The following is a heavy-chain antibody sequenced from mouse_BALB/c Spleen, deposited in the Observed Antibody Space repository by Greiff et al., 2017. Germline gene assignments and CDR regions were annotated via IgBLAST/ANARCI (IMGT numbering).Heavy chain of an antibody. J-gene: IGHJ4*01. V-gene: IGHV2-6-7*01. CDR3: ARRGSYDYGYAMDY. CDR2: IWGDGST. CDR1: GFSLTGYG. Sequence: VQRVESGPGLVAPSQSLSITCTVSGFSLTGYGVNWVRQPPGKGLEWLGMIWGDGSTDYNSALKSRLSISKDNSKSQVFLKMNSLQTDDTARYYCARRGSYDYGYAMDYWGQGTSVTVSS. D-gene: IGHD2-4*01.